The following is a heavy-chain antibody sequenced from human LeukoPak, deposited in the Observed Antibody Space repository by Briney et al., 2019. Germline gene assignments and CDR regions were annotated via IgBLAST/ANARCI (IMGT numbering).Heavy chain of an antibody. V-gene: IGHV3-53*04. CDR2: IYSGGST. Sequence: GGSLRLSCAASGFTVSSNYMSWVRQAPGKGLEWVSVIYSGGSTYYADSVKGRFTISRHNSKNTLYLQMNSLRAEDTAVYYCARASHNYLRWGTAFDIWSQGTMVTVSS. D-gene: IGHD2-21*01. CDR3: ARASHNYLRWGTAFDI. J-gene: IGHJ3*02. CDR1: GFTVSSNY.